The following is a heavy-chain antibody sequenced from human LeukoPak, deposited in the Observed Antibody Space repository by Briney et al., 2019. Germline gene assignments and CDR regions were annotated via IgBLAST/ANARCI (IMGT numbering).Heavy chain of an antibody. CDR2: IGAYNGNT. V-gene: IGHV1-18*01. J-gene: IGHJ4*02. Sequence: ASVKVSCKASGYTFTSYGISWVRQAPGQGLEWMGWIGAYNGNTNYAQKLQGRVTMTTDTSTSTAYMELRSLRSDDTAAYYCAREYYDSNRRDYFDYWGQGTLVTVSS. D-gene: IGHD3-22*01. CDR3: AREYYDSNRRDYFDY. CDR1: GYTFTSYG.